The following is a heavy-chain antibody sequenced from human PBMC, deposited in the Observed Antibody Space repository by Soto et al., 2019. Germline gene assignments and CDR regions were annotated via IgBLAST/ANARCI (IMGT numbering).Heavy chain of an antibody. D-gene: IGHD3-10*01. CDR3: ARDLHYYGSGSYYKEGRLPANYGMDV. Sequence: VASVKVSCKASGDTFTGYYMYWVRQATGQGLEWRGWINPNSGGTNYAQKFQGWVTMTRDTSISTAYMELSRLRSDDTAVYYCARDLHYYGSGSYYKEGRLPANYGMDVWGQGTTVTVYS. CDR2: INPNSGGT. V-gene: IGHV1-2*04. CDR1: GDTFTGYY. J-gene: IGHJ6*02.